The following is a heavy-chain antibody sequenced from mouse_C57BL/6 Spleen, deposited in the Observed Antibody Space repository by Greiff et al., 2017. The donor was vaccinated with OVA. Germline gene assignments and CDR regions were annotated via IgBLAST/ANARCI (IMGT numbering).Heavy chain of an antibody. D-gene: IGHD3-2*02. CDR1: GYTFTDYY. CDR3: ARGAAQVTDWFAY. J-gene: IGHJ3*01. CDR2: INPNNGGT. Sequence: VQLQQSGPELVKPGASVKISCKASGYTFTDYYMNWVKQSHGKSLEWIGDINPNNGGTSYNQKFKGKATLTVDKSSSTAYMELRSLTSEDSAVYYCARGAAQVTDWFAYWGQGTLVTVSA. V-gene: IGHV1-26*01.